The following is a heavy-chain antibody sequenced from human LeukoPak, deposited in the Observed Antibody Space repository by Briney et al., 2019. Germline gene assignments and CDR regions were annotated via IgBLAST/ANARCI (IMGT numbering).Heavy chain of an antibody. CDR3: ARETRTYDSGSYYTDY. CDR2: INHSRST. D-gene: IGHD3-10*01. V-gene: IGHV4-34*01. J-gene: IGHJ4*02. CDR1: GGSFSGYY. Sequence: SETLSLTCAVYGGSFSGYYWSWIRQPPGKGLEWIGEINHSRSTNYSPSLKSRVTISVDTSKNQFSLKLSSVTAADTAVYYCARETRTYDSGSYYTDYWGRGTLVTVSS.